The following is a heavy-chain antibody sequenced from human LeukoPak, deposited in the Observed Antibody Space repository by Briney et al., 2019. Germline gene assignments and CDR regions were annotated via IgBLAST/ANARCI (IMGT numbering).Heavy chain of an antibody. CDR1: GYTFTGYY. CDR2: INPNSGGT. D-gene: IGHD2-2*01. V-gene: IGHV1-2*02. J-gene: IGHJ6*02. Sequence: ASVKVSCKASGYTFTGYYMHWVRQAPGQGLEWMGWINPNSGGTNYAQKFQGRVTMTRDTSISTAYMELSRLRSDDTAVYYCARVGPGYCSSTSYHGDYYGMDVWGQGTTVTVSS. CDR3: ARVGPGYCSSTSYHGDYYGMDV.